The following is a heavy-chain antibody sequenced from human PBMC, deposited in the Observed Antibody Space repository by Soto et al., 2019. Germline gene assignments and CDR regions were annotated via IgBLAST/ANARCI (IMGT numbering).Heavy chain of an antibody. V-gene: IGHV4-39*01. CDR3: ARVVTMIPDVTRFDP. CDR2: IYYSGST. J-gene: IGHJ5*02. D-gene: IGHD3-22*01. CDR1: GGSISSSSDY. Sequence: SQTKPVSCTVAGGSISSSSDYWGWNRKPPGKGLEWIGSIYYSGSTYYNPSLKSRVTISVDTSKNQFSLKLSSVTAADTAVYYCARVVTMIPDVTRFDPWGQGTLVTVS.